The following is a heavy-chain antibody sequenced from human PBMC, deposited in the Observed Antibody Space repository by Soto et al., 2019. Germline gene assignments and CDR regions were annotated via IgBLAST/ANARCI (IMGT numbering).Heavy chain of an antibody. D-gene: IGHD3-10*01. V-gene: IGHV4-4*02. CDR1: GGSISSSNW. CDR3: ARLGIDSLLNWFDP. J-gene: IGHJ5*02. CDR2: IYHSGST. Sequence: PSETLSLTCAVSGGSISSSNWWSWVRQPPGKGLEWIGEIYHSGSTNYNPSLKSRVTISVDKSKNQFSLKLSSVTAADTAVYYCARLGIDSLLNWFDPWGQGTLVTVSS.